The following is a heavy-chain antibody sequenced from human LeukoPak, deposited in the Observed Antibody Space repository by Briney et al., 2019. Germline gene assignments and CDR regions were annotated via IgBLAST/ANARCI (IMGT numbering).Heavy chain of an antibody. J-gene: IGHJ4*02. CDR1: GGSISSPNW. CDR2: IYHSGMT. D-gene: IGHD2-15*01. CDR3: ARDLVENSRGRDF. Sequence: SGTLSLTCAVSGGSISSPNWWSWVRQPPGKGLEWIGEIYHSGMTNYKTSLKSRVTISVDESKNQFSLKLSSVTAADTAVYYCARDLVENSRGRDFWGQGILVIVSS. V-gene: IGHV4-4*02.